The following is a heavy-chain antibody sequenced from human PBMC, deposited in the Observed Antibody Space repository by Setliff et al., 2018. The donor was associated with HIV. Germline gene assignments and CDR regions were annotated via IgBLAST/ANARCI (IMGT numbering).Heavy chain of an antibody. D-gene: IGHD3-10*01. CDR3: ARSGFGYYYYYMDV. CDR1: GGSISTYY. Sequence: PSETLSLTCAVSGGSISTYYWSWVRQPPGKGLEWIGFIYYSGSTNYNPSLKSRVTISVDTSKNHFSLNLTSVTAADTAIYYCARSGFGYYYYYMDVWGKGTTVTVSS. CDR2: IYYSGST. J-gene: IGHJ6*03. V-gene: IGHV4-59*01.